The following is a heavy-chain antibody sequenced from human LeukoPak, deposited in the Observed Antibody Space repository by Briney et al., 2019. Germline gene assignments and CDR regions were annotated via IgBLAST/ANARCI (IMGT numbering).Heavy chain of an antibody. CDR1: GGSISRTGYS. V-gene: IGHV4-30-2*01. D-gene: IGHD5-18*01. CDR3: ARGVDTASGDGFDI. J-gene: IGHJ3*02. Sequence: PSETLSLTCTVSGGSISRTGYSWSWIRQPPGQGLEWLAYTYHSGSTYYNPSLKSQLTISLDRSRNQFSLKLSSVTAADSAVYYCARGVDTASGDGFDIWGQGTMVTVSS. CDR2: TYHSGST.